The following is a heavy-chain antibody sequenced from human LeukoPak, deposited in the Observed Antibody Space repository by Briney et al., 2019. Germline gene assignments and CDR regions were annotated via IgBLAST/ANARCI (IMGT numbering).Heavy chain of an antibody. Sequence: PSETLSLTCTVPGGSINTNGHYWGWIRQSPGKGPEWIGSISYSGTTYYNPPLRSRVTRSADTSKSQFSLKLSSVTAADTAIYFCARHFDFWGQGTTVTVSS. CDR1: GGSINTNGHY. V-gene: IGHV4-39*01. J-gene: IGHJ6*02. CDR3: ARHFDF. CDR2: ISYSGTT.